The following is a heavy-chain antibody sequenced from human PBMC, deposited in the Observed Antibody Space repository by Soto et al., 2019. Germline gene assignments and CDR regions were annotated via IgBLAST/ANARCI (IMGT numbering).Heavy chain of an antibody. J-gene: IGHJ6*02. D-gene: IGHD1-1*01. CDR3: ARDKDRLQLGGNYFYILDV. CDR1: GGTFSTSA. V-gene: IGHV1-69*12. Sequence: QVQLVQSGAEVKKPGSSVKVSCKASGGTFSTSAISWVRQAPGQGLEWVGGIIPVFATPDYAQNFQGRVTISADESTTTACLELTSLRAADTAVYYCARDKDRLQLGGNYFYILDVWGQGTAITVSS. CDR2: IIPVFATP.